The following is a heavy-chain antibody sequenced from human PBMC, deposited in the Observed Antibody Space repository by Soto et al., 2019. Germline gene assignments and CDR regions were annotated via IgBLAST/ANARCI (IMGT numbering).Heavy chain of an antibody. Sequence: QVELQESGPGLVKPSETLSLTCTVSRAPITTTKWWAWVRLPPGKGLEWIGEVNDGTQRSNPSLASRRTMSVDKSKNHFSLRLTSVTAADTAIYYCATQTISYTWGVRGRGTTVTVSS. CDR2: VNDGTQ. CDR3: ATQTISYTWGV. D-gene: IGHD3-16*01. V-gene: IGHV4-4*02. CDR1: RAPITTTKW. J-gene: IGHJ6*02.